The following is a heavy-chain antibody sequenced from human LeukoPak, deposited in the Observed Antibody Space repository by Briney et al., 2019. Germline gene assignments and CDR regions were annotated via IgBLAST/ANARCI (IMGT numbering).Heavy chain of an antibody. CDR2: IYYSGSI. CDR1: GGSISSGGYY. D-gene: IGHD3-10*01. V-gene: IGHV4-31*03. CDR3: ARAREFGGIDY. J-gene: IGHJ4*02. Sequence: SETLSLTCTVSGGSISSGGYYWSWIRQHPGKGLEWIGYIYYSGSIYYNPSLKSRVTISVDTSKNQFSLKLSSVTAADTAVYYCARAREFGGIDYWGQGTLVTVSS.